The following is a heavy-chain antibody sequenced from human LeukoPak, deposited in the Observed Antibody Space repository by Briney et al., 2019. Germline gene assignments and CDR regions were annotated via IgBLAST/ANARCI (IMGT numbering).Heavy chain of an antibody. CDR1: GFTFSDHY. J-gene: IGHJ4*02. CDR2: SRSKTNRYTT. Sequence: GGSLRLSCAASGFTFSDHYLDWVRQAPGKGLEWVGRSRSKTNRYTTQYAASVKGRFTISRDDSKNSLYLQMNSLKTEDTAVYYCAGGDSIGWGLDYWGLGTLVTVSS. CDR3: AGGDSIGWGLDY. V-gene: IGHV3-72*01. D-gene: IGHD6-19*01.